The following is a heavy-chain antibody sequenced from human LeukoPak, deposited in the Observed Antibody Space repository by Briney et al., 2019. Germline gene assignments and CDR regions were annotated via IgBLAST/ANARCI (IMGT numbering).Heavy chain of an antibody. CDR2: MNPNSGNT. V-gene: IGHV1-8*03. J-gene: IGHJ5*02. CDR3: ARRKIRQTNWFDP. CDR1: GYTFTSYD. Sequence: ASVMVSCKASGYTFTSYDINWVRQATGQGLEWMGWMNPNSGNTGYAQKFQGRVTITRNTSISTAYMELSSLRSEDTAVYYCARRKIRQTNWFDPWGQGTLVTVSS.